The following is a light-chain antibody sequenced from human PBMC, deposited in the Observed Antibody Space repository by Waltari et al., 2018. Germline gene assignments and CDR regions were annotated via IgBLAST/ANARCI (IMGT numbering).Light chain of an antibody. CDR2: DAS. CDR1: QDIYNY. J-gene: IGKJ1*01. CDR3: QQYNSFFRT. V-gene: IGKV1-33*01. Sequence: DVQLTQSPSSLSASVGDRVTITCQASQDIYNYLNWFQQKPGKAPKLLIYDASNLETGVPSRFSGSRSGTDFTFTISSLQPEDVATYYCQQYNSFFRTFGQGTKVEIK.